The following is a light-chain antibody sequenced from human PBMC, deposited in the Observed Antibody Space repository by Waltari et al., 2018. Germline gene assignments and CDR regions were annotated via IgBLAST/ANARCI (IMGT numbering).Light chain of an antibody. V-gene: IGLV2-8*01. CDR3: SSYAHNNHFV. CDR1: NSDVGAYNY. CDR2: EVT. Sequence: QSVLTQPPSATGSPGQSVTISCTGTNSDVGAYNYVSWYQQHPGKVPKLLIYEVTKRPSGVPARFSGSTSCNTASLTVSGLQADDEADYYCSSYAHNNHFVFGTGTKVTVL. J-gene: IGLJ1*01.